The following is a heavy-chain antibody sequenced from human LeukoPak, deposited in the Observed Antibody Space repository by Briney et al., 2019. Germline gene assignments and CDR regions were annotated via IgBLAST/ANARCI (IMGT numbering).Heavy chain of an antibody. CDR3: AREGRVAARWFDP. V-gene: IGHV1-2*02. D-gene: IGHD6-6*01. CDR1: GYTFTGYY. CDR2: INPNSGGT. Sequence: ASVKVSCKASGYTFTGYYMHWVRPAPGKGLEWMGWINPNSGGTNYTQKFQGRVTMTRDTSISTAYMELSRLRSDETAVYYCAREGRVAARWFDPWGQGTLVTVSS. J-gene: IGHJ5*02.